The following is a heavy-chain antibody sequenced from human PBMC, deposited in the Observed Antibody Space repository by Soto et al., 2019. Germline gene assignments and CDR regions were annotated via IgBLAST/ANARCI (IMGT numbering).Heavy chain of an antibody. J-gene: IGHJ1*01. CDR2: IYWDDVK. CDR1: GFSLSTSGVG. Sequence: QITLKESGPTLVKPTQTLTLTCTFSGFSLSTSGVGVGWIRQPPGKALEWLGIIYWDDVKWCSPSLKTRLTLTNDTSKNQVVLIMTNMYPVPTATYYCAHSEGFGDYFQHWRQGTLVTVSS. CDR3: AHSEGFGDYFQH. D-gene: IGHD3-10*01. V-gene: IGHV2-5*02.